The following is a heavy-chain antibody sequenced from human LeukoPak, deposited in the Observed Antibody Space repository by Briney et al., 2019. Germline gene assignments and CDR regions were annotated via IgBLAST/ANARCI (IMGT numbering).Heavy chain of an antibody. CDR2: MNPHSGNT. CDR3: ATEFSSGFNWFDP. D-gene: IGHD6-19*01. J-gene: IGHJ5*02. V-gene: IGHV1-8*01. CDR1: GYPFTNYD. Sequence: GASVKVSCKASGYPFTNYDINWVRQATGQGLEWMGWMNPHSGNTGYAQKFQGRVTMTRNISITTAYMELSSLRSEDTAVYYCATEFSSGFNWFDPWGQGTLVTVSS.